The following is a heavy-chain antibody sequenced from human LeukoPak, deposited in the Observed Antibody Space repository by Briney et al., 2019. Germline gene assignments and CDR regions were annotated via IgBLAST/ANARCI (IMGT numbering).Heavy chain of an antibody. J-gene: IGHJ4*02. CDR3: ARDQMAAAAALDY. V-gene: IGHV3-21*01. CDR2: ISSSSSYI. D-gene: IGHD6-13*01. Sequence: GGSLRLSCGASGFTFSSYSMNWVRQAPGKGLEWVSSISSSSSYIYYADSVKGRFTISRDNAKNSLYLQMNSLRAEDTAVYYCARDQMAAAAALDYWGQGTLVTVSS. CDR1: GFTFSSYS.